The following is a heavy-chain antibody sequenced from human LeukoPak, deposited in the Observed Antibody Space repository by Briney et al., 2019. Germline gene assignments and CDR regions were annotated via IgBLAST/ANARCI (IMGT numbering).Heavy chain of an antibody. CDR1: EFTFTTYG. V-gene: IGHV3-33*06. Sequence: LPGRSLTLSCAASEFTFTTYGMHWVRQAPGKGLEWVAFIYYDGSNIYYADYVKGRFTISRDISKNTLYLKMNSLRAEDTARYYCAKDLAIAARPVFDYWGRGTLVTVSS. J-gene: IGHJ4*02. CDR3: AKDLAIAARPVFDY. D-gene: IGHD6-6*01. CDR2: IYYDGSNI.